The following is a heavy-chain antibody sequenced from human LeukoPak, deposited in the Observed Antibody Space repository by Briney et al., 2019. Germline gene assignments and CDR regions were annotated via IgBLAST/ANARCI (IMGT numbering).Heavy chain of an antibody. J-gene: IGHJ6*02. D-gene: IGHD3-10*01. CDR3: ARDYGSGSYYKYYYYGMDV. Sequence: GGSLRLSCAASGFTFSDYYMSWIRQAPGKGLERVSYISSSGSTIYYADSVKGRFTISRDNAKNSLYLQMNSLRAEDTAVYYCARDYGSGSYYKYYYYGMDVWGQGTTVTVSS. CDR1: GFTFSDYY. CDR2: ISSSGSTI. V-gene: IGHV3-11*01.